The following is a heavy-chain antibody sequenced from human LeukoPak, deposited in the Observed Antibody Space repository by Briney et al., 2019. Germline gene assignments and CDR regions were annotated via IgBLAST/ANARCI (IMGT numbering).Heavy chain of an antibody. Sequence: SETLSLTCTVYGGSITSSLHYWAWIRQPPWKGLEWIATIYSSGTTYYYPSPQSRVSISIDTSQNQFSLSLSSVTAADAAVYYCARQVGRDIFHFWGRGLLVTVSS. J-gene: IGHJ4*02. CDR2: IYSSGTT. CDR1: GGSITSSLHY. V-gene: IGHV4-39*01. D-gene: IGHD1-26*01. CDR3: ARQVGRDIFHF.